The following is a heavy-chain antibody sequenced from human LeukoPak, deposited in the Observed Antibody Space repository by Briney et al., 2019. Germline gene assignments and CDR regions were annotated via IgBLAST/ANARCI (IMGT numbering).Heavy chain of an antibody. CDR1: GYTFTSYY. Sequence: GASVKVSCKASGYTFTSYYMHWVRQAPGQGLEWMGWISAYNGNTNYAQKLQGRVTMTTDTSMSTAYMELRSLRSDDTAVYYCARDPNVMGSGRPYGEFDYWGQGTLVTVSS. J-gene: IGHJ4*02. CDR2: ISAYNGNT. D-gene: IGHD3-10*01. CDR3: ARDPNVMGSGRPYGEFDY. V-gene: IGHV1-18*04.